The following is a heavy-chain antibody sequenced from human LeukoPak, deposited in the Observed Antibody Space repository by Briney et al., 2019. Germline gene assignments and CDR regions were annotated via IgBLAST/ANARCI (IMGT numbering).Heavy chain of an antibody. CDR2: ILPIIGST. D-gene: IGHD3-10*01. CDR3: ARAHFSAYYGSE. J-gene: IGHJ4*02. V-gene: IGHV1-69*13. Sequence: SVKVSCKASGGTFTSYSISWVRQAPGQGLEWVGGILPIIGSTKNAQQLQDRVTITADESTNTVYMELTSLRSEDTAIYFCARAHFSAYYGSEWGQGTLVTVSS. CDR1: GGTFTSYS.